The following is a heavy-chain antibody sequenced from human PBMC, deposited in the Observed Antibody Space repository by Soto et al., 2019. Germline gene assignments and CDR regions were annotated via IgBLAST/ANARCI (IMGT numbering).Heavy chain of an antibody. CDR1: GASITDSY. D-gene: IGHD2-15*01. V-gene: IGHV4-59*01. CDR2: IYFSGIA. J-gene: IGHJ1*01. Sequence: SETLSLTCTVSGASITDSYWSWIWQPPEKGLEWIGYIYFSGIANYNPSLKSRATISRDTSKNEFSLKLTSVTAADTAIYYCARGDSDLAVSEAAYWGQGTLVTVSS. CDR3: ARGDSDLAVSEAAY.